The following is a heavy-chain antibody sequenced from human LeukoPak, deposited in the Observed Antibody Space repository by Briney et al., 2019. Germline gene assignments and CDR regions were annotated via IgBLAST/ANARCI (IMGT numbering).Heavy chain of an antibody. V-gene: IGHV1-2*02. CDR3: ARGREVAGTVGY. D-gene: IGHD6-19*01. CDR1: GYTFSDYY. J-gene: IGHJ4*02. CDR2: INPKSGDT. Sequence: GASVKVSCKASGYTFSDYYMHWVRQAPGQGLEWMGWINPKSGDTKYSQKFQGRITMTRDTSISTAYMELSRLTSDDTAVYYCARGREVAGTVGYWGQGTLVTVSS.